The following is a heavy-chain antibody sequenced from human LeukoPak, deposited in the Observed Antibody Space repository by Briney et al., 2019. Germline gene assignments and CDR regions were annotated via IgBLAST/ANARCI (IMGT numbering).Heavy chain of an antibody. J-gene: IGHJ5*02. CDR1: GFTFSSYE. V-gene: IGHV3-74*01. CDR2: INGDGSST. CDR3: ARGGVPAAQDS. D-gene: IGHD6-13*01. Sequence: GGSLRLSCAVSGFTFSSYEMNWVRQAPGKGLVWVSHINGDGSSTSHADSVKGRFTISRDNAKSTLYLQMNSPRAEDTAVYYCARGGVPAAQDSWGQGTLVTVSS.